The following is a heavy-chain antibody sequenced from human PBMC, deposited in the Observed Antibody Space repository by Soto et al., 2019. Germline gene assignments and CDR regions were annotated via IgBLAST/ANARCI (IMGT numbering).Heavy chain of an antibody. CDR2: IYWDDDR. J-gene: IGHJ4*01. CDR3: AHSIKQYTCSHVLLDY. D-gene: IGHD2-15*01. V-gene: IGHV2-5*02. CDR1: GVSLSTSGVR. Sequence: PTLVNPTQTLTLTCTFSGVSLSTSGVRVGWIRQPPGKALEWLALIYWDDDRRYNRSLKSRLAITKDTSKNQVVLTMSNMDPVDTATYYCAHSIKQYTCSHVLLDYRTQGTLVPVSS.